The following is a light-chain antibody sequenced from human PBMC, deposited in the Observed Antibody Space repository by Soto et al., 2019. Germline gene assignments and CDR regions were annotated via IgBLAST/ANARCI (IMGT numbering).Light chain of an antibody. CDR2: EVS. CDR3: SSYTSSSTLV. J-gene: IGLJ1*01. Sequence: QSALTQPASVSGSPGQSITISCTGTSSDVGAYNYVSWYQQHPGKAPKLMIYEVSHRPSGVSNRFSGSKSGNTASLTISGLQAQEEADYYCSSYTSSSTLVFATGTKVTVL. V-gene: IGLV2-14*01. CDR1: SSDVGAYNY.